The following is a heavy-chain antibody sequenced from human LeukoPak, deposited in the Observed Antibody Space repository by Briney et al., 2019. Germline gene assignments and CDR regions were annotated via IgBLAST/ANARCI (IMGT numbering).Heavy chain of an antibody. D-gene: IGHD2-15*01. CDR2: ISSNGGST. CDR3: ARDGGYCSGGSCPTYYFDY. CDR1: GFTFSSYA. Sequence: GGSLRLSCAASGFTFSSYAMHWVRQAPGKGLEYVSAISSNGGSTYYANSVKGRFTISRDNSKNTLYLQMGSLRAEDMAVYYCARDGGYCSGGSCPTYYFDYWGQGTLVTVSS. J-gene: IGHJ4*02. V-gene: IGHV3-64*01.